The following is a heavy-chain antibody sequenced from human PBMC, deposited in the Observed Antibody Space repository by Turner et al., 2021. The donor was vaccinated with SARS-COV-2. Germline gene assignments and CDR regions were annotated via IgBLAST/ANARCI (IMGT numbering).Heavy chain of an antibody. CDR1: GGSISSSTYY. Sequence: QLQLQESGPGLVKPSETLSLTCTVSGGSISSSTYYWGWIRQPPGKGLEWIGNIYYSVSTYYNPSLKSRVTISVDTSKNQFSLKLSSVTAADTAVYYCATETITMIVVANWYFDLWGRGTLVTVSS. D-gene: IGHD3-22*01. CDR3: ATETITMIVVANWYFDL. J-gene: IGHJ2*01. V-gene: IGHV4-39*02. CDR2: IYYSVST.